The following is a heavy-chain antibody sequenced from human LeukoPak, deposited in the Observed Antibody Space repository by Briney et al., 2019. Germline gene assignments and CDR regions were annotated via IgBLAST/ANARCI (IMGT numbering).Heavy chain of an antibody. V-gene: IGHV1-46*01. CDR2: INPSGGST. Sequence: ASVKVSCKASGYTFTSYYMHWVRQAPGQGREWMGIINPSGGSTSYAQKFQGRVTMTRDTSTSTVYMELSSLRSEDTAVYYCARAPPTELLKYYYYYYGMDVWGQGTTVTVSS. CDR1: GYTFTSYY. J-gene: IGHJ6*02. D-gene: IGHD1-26*01. CDR3: ARAPPTELLKYYYYYYGMDV.